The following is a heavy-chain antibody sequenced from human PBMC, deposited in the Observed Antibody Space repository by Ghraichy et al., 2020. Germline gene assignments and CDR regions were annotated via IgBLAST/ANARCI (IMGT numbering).Heavy chain of an antibody. Sequence: SVKVSCKASGDTFSSYAISWVRQAPGQGLEWMGGIIPIFGTANYAQKFQGRVTITADESTSTAYMELSSLRSEDTAVYYCARALGGSGSYYNGNWFDPWGQGTLVTVSS. D-gene: IGHD3-10*01. CDR2: IIPIFGTA. V-gene: IGHV1-69*13. J-gene: IGHJ5*02. CDR1: GDTFSSYA. CDR3: ARALGGSGSYYNGNWFDP.